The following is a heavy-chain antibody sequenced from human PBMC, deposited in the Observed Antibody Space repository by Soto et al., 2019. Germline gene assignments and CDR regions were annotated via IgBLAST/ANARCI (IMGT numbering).Heavy chain of an antibody. J-gene: IGHJ6*02. CDR1: VFTLIGYS. CDR3: ARDPLQGMDV. CDR2: ITSSSSYI. D-gene: IGHD4-4*01. Sequence: GWSLRLSCAASVFTLIGYSMNWVRQAPGKGLEWVSSITSSSSYIYYADSVKGRFTISRDNAKNSLYLQMNSLRAEDTALYYCARDPLQGMDVWGQGTTVTVSS. V-gene: IGHV3-21*01.